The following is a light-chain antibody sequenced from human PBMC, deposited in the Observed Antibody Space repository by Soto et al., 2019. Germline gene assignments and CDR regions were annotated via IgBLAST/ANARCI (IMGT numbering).Light chain of an antibody. V-gene: IGKV1-6*01. CDR2: AAS. CDR1: QGIKND. CDR3: LQDYNYPYT. J-gene: IGKJ2*01. Sequence: AIQVTQSPSSLSASVGDRVTITCRASQGIKNDVAWYQQKPGKAPKLLIYAASSLQSGVPPRFSGSGSGTDFTLTISSLQPEDFATYYCLQDYNYPYTFGQGTKLEIK.